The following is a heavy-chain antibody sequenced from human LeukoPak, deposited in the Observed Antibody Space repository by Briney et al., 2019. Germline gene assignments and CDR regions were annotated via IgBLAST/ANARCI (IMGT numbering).Heavy chain of an antibody. CDR1: GGSISSGDYY. Sequence: SETLSLTCTVSGGSISSGDYYWSWIRQPPGKGLEWIGYIYYSGSTYYNPSLKSRVTIPVDTSKNQFSLKLSSVTAADTAVYYAARGGGYYYGSGSYYPSPFDYWGQGTLVTVSS. CDR3: ARGGGYYYGSGSYYPSPFDY. V-gene: IGHV4-30-4*01. CDR2: IYYSGST. D-gene: IGHD3-10*01. J-gene: IGHJ4*02.